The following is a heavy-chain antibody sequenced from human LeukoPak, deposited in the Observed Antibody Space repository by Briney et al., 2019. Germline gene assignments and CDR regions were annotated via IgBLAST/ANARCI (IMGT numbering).Heavy chain of an antibody. Sequence: GGSLRLSCAASGFTFSNYWMSWVRQAPGGGLQWVASIRQDANVKYYVESVRGRFTISRDNAENSLYLQMNNLRDEDTAVYYCARWADVSGIYYIASWGQGSLVIASS. CDR1: GFTFSNYW. J-gene: IGHJ4*02. CDR2: IRQDANVK. CDR3: ARWADVSGIYYIAS. D-gene: IGHD3-10*01. V-gene: IGHV3-7*01.